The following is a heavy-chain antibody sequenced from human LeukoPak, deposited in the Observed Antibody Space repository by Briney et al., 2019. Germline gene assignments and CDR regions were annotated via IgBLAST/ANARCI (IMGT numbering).Heavy chain of an antibody. D-gene: IGHD3-10*01. CDR1: GGSFSGYY. V-gene: IGHV4-34*01. Sequence: SETLSLTCAVYGGSFSGYYWSWIRQPPGKGLEWIGEINHSGSTNYNPSLKSRVTISVDTSKNQLSLKLSSVTAADTAVYYCAFQGVTAGLINSGYDYWGQGTLVTVSS. CDR3: AFQGVTAGLINSGYDY. CDR2: INHSGST. J-gene: IGHJ4*02.